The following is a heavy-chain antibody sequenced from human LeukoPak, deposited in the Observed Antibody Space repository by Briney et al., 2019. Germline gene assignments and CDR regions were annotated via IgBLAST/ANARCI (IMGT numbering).Heavy chain of an antibody. J-gene: IGHJ4*02. D-gene: IGHD5-18*01. V-gene: IGHV4-39*07. CDR1: GGSISSSSYY. CDR2: MYSSGST. Sequence: SETLSLTCTVSGGSISSSSYYWGWIRQPPGKGLEWIGSMYSSGSTYYNPSLKSRVTISVDTSKNQFSLKLSSVTAADTAVYYCARGSRVYSYGLFDYWGQGTLVTVSS. CDR3: ARGSRVYSYGLFDY.